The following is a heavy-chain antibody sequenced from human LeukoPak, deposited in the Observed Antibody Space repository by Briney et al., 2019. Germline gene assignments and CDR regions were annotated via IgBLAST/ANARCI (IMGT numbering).Heavy chain of an antibody. CDR3: ARWGDSGYASGYFDY. CDR2: IYYSGST. J-gene: IGHJ4*02. D-gene: IGHD5-12*01. V-gene: IGHV4-31*03. Sequence: SETLSLTCTVSGDSISSGGNYWSWLRQHPGKGLEWIGYIYYSGSTYYNPSLKSRLTISVDTSNNQFSLKLSSVTAVDTAVYYCARWGDSGYASGYFDYWGQGTLVTVSS. CDR1: GDSISSGGNY.